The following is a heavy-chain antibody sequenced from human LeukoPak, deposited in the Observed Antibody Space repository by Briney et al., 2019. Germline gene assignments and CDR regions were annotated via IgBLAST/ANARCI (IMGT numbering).Heavy chain of an antibody. CDR1: GYTFTGYY. V-gene: IGHV1-2*02. D-gene: IGHD6-13*01. J-gene: IGHJ6*03. CDR2: INPNSGGT. Sequence: ASVKVSCKASGYTFTGYYMHWVRQAPGQGLEWMGWINPNSGGTNYAQKFQGRVTMTRDTSVSTAYMELSRLRSDDTAVYYCARSASDSSSYSSGYYYMDVWGKGTTVTVSS. CDR3: ARSASDSSSYSSGYYYMDV.